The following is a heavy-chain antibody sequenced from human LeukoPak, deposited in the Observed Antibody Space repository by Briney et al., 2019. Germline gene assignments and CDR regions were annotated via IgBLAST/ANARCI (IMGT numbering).Heavy chain of an antibody. D-gene: IGHD6-19*01. V-gene: IGHV3-7*01. Sequence: GGSLRLSCAASGFTLSNYWMTWVRQAPGKGLEWVATVKQDGLEKHYVDSVKGRFTISRDNAKNSLYLQMNSLRVEDTAVYYCARGIIGWYYIDYWGQGALVTVSS. CDR2: VKQDGLEK. J-gene: IGHJ4*02. CDR3: ARGIIGWYYIDY. CDR1: GFTLSNYW.